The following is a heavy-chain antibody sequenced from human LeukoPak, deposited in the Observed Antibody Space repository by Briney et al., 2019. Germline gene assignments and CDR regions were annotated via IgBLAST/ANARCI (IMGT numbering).Heavy chain of an antibody. CDR2: IHPSGCST. J-gene: IGHJ4*02. Sequence: GASVNVSCKSSGYTFTIYYMHWVRQAPGQGLEGMGIIHPSGCSTSYAQKFQGRVTMTRDMSTSTVYMELSRLRSEDTAVYYCARESPFSPTHNYDSSGCDYWGQGTLVTVSS. CDR3: ARESPFSPTHNYDSSGCDY. CDR1: GYTFTIYY. V-gene: IGHV1-46*01. D-gene: IGHD3-22*01.